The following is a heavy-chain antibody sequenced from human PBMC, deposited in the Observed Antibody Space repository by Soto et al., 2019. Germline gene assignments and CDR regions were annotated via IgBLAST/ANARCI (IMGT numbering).Heavy chain of an antibody. CDR1: GYTFTSYG. CDR2: ISAYNGNT. Sequence: QVQLVQSGAEVKKPGASVKVSCKASGYTFTSYGISWVRQAPRQGLEWMGWISAYNGNTNYAQKLQGRVTMTTDTSTSTAYMELRSLRSDDTAVYYCARDASGSYYDSSGPMGCWGQGTLVTVSS. J-gene: IGHJ4*02. V-gene: IGHV1-18*01. D-gene: IGHD3-22*01. CDR3: ARDASGSYYDSSGPMGC.